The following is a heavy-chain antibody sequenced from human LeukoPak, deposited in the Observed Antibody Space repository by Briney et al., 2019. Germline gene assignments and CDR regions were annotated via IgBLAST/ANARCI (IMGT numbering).Heavy chain of an antibody. CDR2: IYTSGST. D-gene: IGHD6-13*01. V-gene: IGHV4-61*02. CDR3: ARVLGIAAAGTEVGDYYYYYMDV. CDR1: GGSISSGSYY. Sequence: PSETLSLTCTVSGGSISSGSYYWSWIRQPAGKGLEWIGRIYTSGSTNCNPSLKSRVTISVDTSKNQFSLKPSSVTAADTAVYYCARVLGIAAAGTEVGDYYYYYMDVWGKGTTVTVSS. J-gene: IGHJ6*03.